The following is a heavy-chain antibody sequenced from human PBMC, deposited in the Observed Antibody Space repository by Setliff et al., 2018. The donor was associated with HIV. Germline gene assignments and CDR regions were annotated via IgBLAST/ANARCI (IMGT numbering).Heavy chain of an antibody. D-gene: IGHD3-16*02. V-gene: IGHV3-23*01. CDR2: ISGSGHDT. Sequence: GGSLRLSCAASGFTFSSYAVTWVRQAPGKGLEWVSAISGSGHDTYYADSIKGRFTMSRDNSKSTVYLQMNSLRAEDTAQYYCTTGIGGIITRLSGLWGQGILVTVSS. J-gene: IGHJ4*02. CDR3: TTGIGGIITRLSGL. CDR1: GFTFSSYA.